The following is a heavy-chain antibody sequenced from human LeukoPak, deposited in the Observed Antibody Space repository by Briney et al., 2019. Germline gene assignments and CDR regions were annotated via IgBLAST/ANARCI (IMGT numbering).Heavy chain of an antibody. Sequence: ASVKVSCKASGYTFTDYYMHWVRQAPGQGLEWMGCIDPNNGATDYAQKSQGRVTMTRDTSIGTAYMELSSLTSDETAIYYCARGRTPAGGRVLDGYWGQGTLVTVSS. CDR3: ARGRTPAGGRVLDGY. V-gene: IGHV1-2*02. CDR1: GYTFTDYY. J-gene: IGHJ4*02. D-gene: IGHD6-13*01. CDR2: IDPNNGAT.